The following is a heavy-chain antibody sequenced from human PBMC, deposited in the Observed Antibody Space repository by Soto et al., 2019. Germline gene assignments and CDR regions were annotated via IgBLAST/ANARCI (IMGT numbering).Heavy chain of an antibody. J-gene: IGHJ2*01. Sequence: QVQLVQSGAEVKKPGSSVTVSCKASGGTFGISSINWVRQAPGRGLEWMGGIIPIFGTANYTQKFQGRITITADESMTAAYMELSSLRSEDTAIYYCVGVGMVEQQLIRRYYCDLWGRGTLVTVSS. CDR3: VGVGMVEQQLIRRYYCDL. D-gene: IGHD6-13*01. CDR1: GGTFGISS. V-gene: IGHV1-69*12. CDR2: IIPIFGTA.